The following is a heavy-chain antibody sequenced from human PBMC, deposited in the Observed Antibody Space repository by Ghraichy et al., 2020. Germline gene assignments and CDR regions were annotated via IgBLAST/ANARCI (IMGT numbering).Heavy chain of an antibody. J-gene: IGHJ4*02. CDR1: GGSVSSGSYY. CDR3: ARARECEQRDGHYFDY. V-gene: IGHV4-61*01. D-gene: IGHD3-3*01. Sequence: SETLSLTCTVSGGSVSSGSYYWSWIRQPPGKGLEWIGYIYYSGSTKYKPSLKSRVTISVYTSRNKFSLNLGSVTAADTAIYYCARARECEQRDGHYFDYWGQGALVTVSS. CDR2: IYYSGST.